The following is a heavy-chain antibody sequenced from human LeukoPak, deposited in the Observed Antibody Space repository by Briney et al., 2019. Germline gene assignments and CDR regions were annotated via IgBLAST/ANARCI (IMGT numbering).Heavy chain of an antibody. CDR2: INPNSGGT. CDR3: AGRPGTGSIPLFDY. V-gene: IGHV1-2*02. CDR1: GYTFTNYY. D-gene: IGHD1-1*01. Sequence: GASVKVSCKASGYTFTNYYIHRMRQAPGQGLEWMGWINPNSGGTNFAQKFQGRVTMTRDTSISTTYMELSGLSSDDTAVYYCAGRPGTGSIPLFDYWGQGTLVTVSS. J-gene: IGHJ4*02.